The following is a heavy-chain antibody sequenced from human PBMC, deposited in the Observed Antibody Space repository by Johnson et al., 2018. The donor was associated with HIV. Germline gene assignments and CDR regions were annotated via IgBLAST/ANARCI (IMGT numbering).Heavy chain of an antibody. CDR3: ARGGYLDAFDI. Sequence: VQLVESGGGLVQPGGSLRLSCAGSGFTFSTYVMTWVRQAPGTGLEWVSVISNSGHATDSADSVRGRFTISRDNSRNTLYLQMNSLRAEDTAVYYCARGGYLDAFDIWGQGTMVTVSS. CDR2: ISNSGHAT. D-gene: IGHD6-13*01. J-gene: IGHJ3*02. CDR1: GFTFSTYV. V-gene: IGHV3-23*04.